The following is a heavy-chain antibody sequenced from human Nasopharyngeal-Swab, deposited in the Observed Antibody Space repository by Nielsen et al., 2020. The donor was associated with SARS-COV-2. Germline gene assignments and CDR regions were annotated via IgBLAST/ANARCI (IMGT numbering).Heavy chain of an antibody. CDR2: ISGSGGST. V-gene: IGHV3-23*01. Sequence: WIRQPPGKGLEWVSAISGSGGSTYYADSVKGRFTIPRDNPKNTLYLQMNSLRAEDTAVYYCAKVLGSSWYSNDWYFDLWGRGTLVTVSS. D-gene: IGHD6-13*01. CDR3: AKVLGSSWYSNDWYFDL. J-gene: IGHJ2*01.